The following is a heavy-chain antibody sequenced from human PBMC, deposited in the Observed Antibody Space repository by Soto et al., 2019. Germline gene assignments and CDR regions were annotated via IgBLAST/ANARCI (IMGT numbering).Heavy chain of an antibody. CDR3: ARDLGDGYYWKYFDY. J-gene: IGHJ4*02. CDR2: ISYDGNNK. D-gene: IGHD5-18*01. CDR1: GFTFSSYA. V-gene: IGHV3-30-3*01. Sequence: TGGSLRLSCAASGFTFSSYAMHWVRQAPGKGLEWVAVISYDGNNKYYADSVKGRFTISRDNSKNTLYLQMNSLRVEDTAVYYCARDLGDGYYWKYFDYWGQGTLVTVSS.